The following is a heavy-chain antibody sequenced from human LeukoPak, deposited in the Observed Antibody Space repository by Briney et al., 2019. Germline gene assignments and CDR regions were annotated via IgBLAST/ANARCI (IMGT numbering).Heavy chain of an antibody. J-gene: IGHJ4*02. CDR1: GFTFNTYG. CDR2: ISASGGNT. Sequence: GGTLRLSCAVSGFTFNTYGMSWVRQAPGKGLEWVSAISASGGNTYYADSVKGRFTISRDNSKNTLYLLMNSLRGEDTAVYYCAKDVMQLVAGEFFDYGGQGTLVTVSS. D-gene: IGHD3-10*01. V-gene: IGHV3-23*01. CDR3: AKDVMQLVAGEFFDY.